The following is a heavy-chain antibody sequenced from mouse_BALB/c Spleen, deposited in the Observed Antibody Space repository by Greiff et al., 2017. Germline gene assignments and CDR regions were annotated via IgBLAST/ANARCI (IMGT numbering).Heavy chain of an antibody. D-gene: IGHD1-1*01. Sequence: EVKVEESGGGLVKPGGSLKLSCAASGFTFSSYAMSWVRQTPEKRLEWVASISSGGSTYYPDSVKGRFTISRDNARNILYLQMSSLRSEDTAMYYCASYYYGSSLDYWGQGTTLTVSS. J-gene: IGHJ2*01. CDR2: ISSGGST. V-gene: IGHV5-6-5*01. CDR3: ASYYYGSSLDY. CDR1: GFTFSSYA.